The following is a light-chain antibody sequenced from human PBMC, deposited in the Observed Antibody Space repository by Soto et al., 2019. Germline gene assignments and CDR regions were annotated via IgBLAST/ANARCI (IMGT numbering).Light chain of an antibody. CDR2: SAS. CDR1: QSVSSN. CDR3: QQYNNWPFT. Sequence: EIVMTQSPATLSVSPGERATLSCRASQSVSSNLAWYQQKPGQAPRLLIYSASTRATGIPARFSGSGSGTEFTLTISSLQSEDSVVFYCQQYNNWPFTFGPGTKVDIK. V-gene: IGKV3-15*01. J-gene: IGKJ3*01.